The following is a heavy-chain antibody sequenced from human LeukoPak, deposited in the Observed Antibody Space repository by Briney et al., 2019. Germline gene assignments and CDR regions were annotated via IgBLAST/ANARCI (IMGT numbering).Heavy chain of an antibody. D-gene: IGHD3-3*01. Sequence: PGGSLRLSCAASGFTFSSYGMHWVRQAPGKGLEWVAVIWDDGSNKYYADSVKGRFSISRDNSKNTLYLQVNSLRAEDTAVYYCASCERRFLEWYVWGKGTTVTVSS. CDR2: IWDDGSNK. CDR3: ASCERRFLEWYV. V-gene: IGHV3-33*01. J-gene: IGHJ6*04. CDR1: GFTFSSYG.